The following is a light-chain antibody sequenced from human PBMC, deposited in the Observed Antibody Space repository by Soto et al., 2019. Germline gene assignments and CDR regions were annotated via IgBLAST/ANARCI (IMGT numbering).Light chain of an antibody. CDR2: AAS. V-gene: IGKV1-12*01. Sequence: DIEMTQSPSSVSASVGDRVTITCRASQGISSFLAWYQQKPGKAPKLLIYAASSLQSGVPSSFSGSGSATDFTLTISSLQTEDFATYYCQQANSFPPLTFGGGTKVDIK. CDR1: QGISSF. CDR3: QQANSFPPLT. J-gene: IGKJ4*01.